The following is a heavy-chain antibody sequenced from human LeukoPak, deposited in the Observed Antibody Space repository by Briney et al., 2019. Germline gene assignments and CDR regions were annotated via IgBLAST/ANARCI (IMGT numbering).Heavy chain of an antibody. CDR1: GFTFSDYY. CDR2: IDVRGDTI. D-gene: IGHD1-1*01. J-gene: IGHJ6*03. V-gene: IGHV3-11*01. Sequence: GGSLRLSCAASGFTFSDYYMTWIRQAPGKGLEWVAHIDVRGDTILYADSVKGRFTISRDSAKNSLFLQMNSLRVEDTAVYYCAREDNVWNLLYNYYMDVWGKGTTVTVS. CDR3: AREDNVWNLLYNYYMDV.